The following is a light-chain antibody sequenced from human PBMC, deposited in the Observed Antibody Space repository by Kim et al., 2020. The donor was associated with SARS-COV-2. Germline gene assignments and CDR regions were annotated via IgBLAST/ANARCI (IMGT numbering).Light chain of an antibody. CDR3: QQSYSAPPT. J-gene: IGKJ1*01. Sequence: DIQMTQSPSSLSASVGDRVTITCRASQSIASSLNWYQQKPGKAPKFLIYGASTLQSGVPSRFSGSGSGTDFTLTISSLQPGDFATYYCQQSYSAPPTFGQGTKVDIK. CDR1: QSIASS. V-gene: IGKV1-39*01. CDR2: GAS.